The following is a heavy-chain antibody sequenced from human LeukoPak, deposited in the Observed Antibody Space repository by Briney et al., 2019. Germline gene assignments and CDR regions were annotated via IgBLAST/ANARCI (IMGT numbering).Heavy chain of an antibody. Sequence: SETLSLTCTVSGGTISTYYWNWIRQPPGKGLEWIGYIYHSGSTNYNPSLQSRVTISVDTSKNQFSLNLNSVTAADTAVYYCARGGTARLHFQNWGQGTLVTVSS. CDR2: IYHSGST. J-gene: IGHJ1*01. CDR1: GGTISTYY. D-gene: IGHD6-6*01. CDR3: ARGGTARLHFQN. V-gene: IGHV4-59*01.